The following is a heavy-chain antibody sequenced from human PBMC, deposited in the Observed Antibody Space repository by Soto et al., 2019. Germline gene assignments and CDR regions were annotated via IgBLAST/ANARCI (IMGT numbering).Heavy chain of an antibody. D-gene: IGHD5-18*01. CDR2: IYYSGST. V-gene: IGHV4-39*01. Sequence: SETLSLTCTVSGGSISSSSYYWGWIRQPPGKGLEWIGSIYYSGSTYYNPSLKSRVTISVDTSKNQFSLKLSSVTAADTAVYYCMGDTAMVTFYWGQGTLVTVSS. CDR1: GGSISSSSYY. J-gene: IGHJ4*02. CDR3: MGDTAMVTFY.